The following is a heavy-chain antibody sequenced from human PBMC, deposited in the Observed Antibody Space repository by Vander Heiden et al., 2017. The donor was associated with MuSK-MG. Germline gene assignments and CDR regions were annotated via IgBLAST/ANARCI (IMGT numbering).Heavy chain of an antibody. Sequence: VPLVESGGGLVQPGGSLRLSCAATGFTFRGHWMSCVRQAPGKGLEWLAKRNQDGSERYYVGSVKGRFTISRDNARNSLYRQRNSLRVEDTARYYCARDGEMPSSYFDYWGQGTLATVSS. CDR2: RNQDGSER. J-gene: IGHJ4*02. CDR1: GFTFRGHW. D-gene: IGHD3-10*01. CDR3: ARDGEMPSSYFDY. V-gene: IGHV3-7*03.